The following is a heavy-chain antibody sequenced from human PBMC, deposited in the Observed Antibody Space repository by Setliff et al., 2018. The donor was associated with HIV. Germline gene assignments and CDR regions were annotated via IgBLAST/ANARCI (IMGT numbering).Heavy chain of an antibody. CDR2: IYYSGST. CDR1: GGSISSSVYY. J-gene: IGHJ6*03. D-gene: IGHD1-26*01. Sequence: SETLSLTCTVSGGSISSSVYYWGWIRQPPGKGLEWIGNIYYSGSTYYNPSLKSRITISVDTSKNQFSLKLSSVTAADTAVYYCARHYQHSWVGVDYYSMDVWGKGTTVTVSS. CDR3: ARHYQHSWVGVDYYSMDV. V-gene: IGHV4-39*01.